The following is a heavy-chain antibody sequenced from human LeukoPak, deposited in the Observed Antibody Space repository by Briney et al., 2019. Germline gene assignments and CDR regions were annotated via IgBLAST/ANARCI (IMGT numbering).Heavy chain of an antibody. J-gene: IGHJ4*02. CDR2: IYYSGST. CDR1: GGSISSYY. D-gene: IGHD3-16*02. V-gene: IGHV4-59*08. Sequence: SETLSLTCTVSGGSISSYYWSWIRQPPGKGLEWIGYIYYSGSTNYNPSLKSRVTISVDTSKNQFSLKLSSVTAADTAVYYCARAVGYDYVWGSYRYLSVDYWGQGTLVTVSS. CDR3: ARAVGYDYVWGSYRYLSVDY.